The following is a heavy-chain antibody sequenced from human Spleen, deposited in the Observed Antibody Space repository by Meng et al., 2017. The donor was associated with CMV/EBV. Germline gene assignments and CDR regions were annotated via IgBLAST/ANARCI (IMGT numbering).Heavy chain of an antibody. D-gene: IGHD7-27*01. V-gene: IGHV1-18*01. J-gene: IGHJ4*02. Sequence: ASVKVSCKASGYTFTRYGITWVRQAPGQGFEWMGWISGRRGDTNFAQKFQDRLTMTTDTSTSTAYMELRSLKSDDTAVYYCARDHNWGPDYWGQGTLVTVSS. CDR3: ARDHNWGPDY. CDR2: ISGRRGDT. CDR1: GYTFTRYG.